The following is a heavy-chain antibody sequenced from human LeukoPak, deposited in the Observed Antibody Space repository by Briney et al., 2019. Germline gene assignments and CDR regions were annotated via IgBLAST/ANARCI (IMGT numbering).Heavy chain of an antibody. CDR1: GYSFTSYW. Sequence: GESPKISCKGSGYSFTSYWIGWVRQRSGKGLEWMGIIYPGDSDTRYSPSFQGQVTISIDKSISTAYLQWSSLKASDTAMYYCARMTESSDYYAMDVWGQGTTVTVSS. CDR3: ARMTESSDYYAMDV. CDR2: IYPGDSDT. D-gene: IGHD3-22*01. V-gene: IGHV5-51*01. J-gene: IGHJ6*02.